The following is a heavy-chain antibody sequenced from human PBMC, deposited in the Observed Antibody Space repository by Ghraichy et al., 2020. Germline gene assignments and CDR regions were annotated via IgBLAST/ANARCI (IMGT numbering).Heavy chain of an antibody. J-gene: IGHJ5*02. V-gene: IGHV4-30-2*01. CDR2: ISHRGST. D-gene: IGHD1-26*01. CDR3: ARVEWVEAAGRGSDA. CDR1: GGSISSGASS. Sequence: SLTCAVSGGSISSGASSWSWIRQPPGKGLEWIGYISHRGSTYYNPSLKSRVTISIDRSKNQFSLKLRSVTAADTAVYYCARVEWVEAAGRGSDAWGQGTLVTVSS.